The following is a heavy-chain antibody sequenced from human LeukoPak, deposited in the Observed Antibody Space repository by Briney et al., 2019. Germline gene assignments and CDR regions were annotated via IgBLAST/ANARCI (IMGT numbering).Heavy chain of an antibody. CDR2: IYYSGST. J-gene: IGHJ6*03. V-gene: IGHV4-59*01. CDR1: GGSISSYY. CDR3: ARTIGRLHQGYYYYYMDV. D-gene: IGHD4-11*01. Sequence: SETLSLTCTVSGGSISSYYWSWIRQPPGKGLEWIGYIYYSGSTNYNPSLKSRVTISVDTSKNQFSLKLSSVTAADTAVYYCARTIGRLHQGYYYYYMDVWGKGTTVTVSS.